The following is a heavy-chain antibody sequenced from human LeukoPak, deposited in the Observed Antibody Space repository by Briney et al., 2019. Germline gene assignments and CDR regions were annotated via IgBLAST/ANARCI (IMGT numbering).Heavy chain of an antibody. V-gene: IGHV3-13*01. D-gene: IGHD3-22*01. J-gene: IGHJ4*02. CDR2: IGTAGDT. Sequence: GGSLGLSCAASGFTFSSYDMHWVRQATGKGLEWVSAIGTAGDTYYPGSVKGRFTISRENAKNSLYLQMNSLRAEDTAVYYCARVFYDSSGYYWDYWGQGTLVTVSS. CDR3: ARVFYDSSGYYWDY. CDR1: GFTFSSYD.